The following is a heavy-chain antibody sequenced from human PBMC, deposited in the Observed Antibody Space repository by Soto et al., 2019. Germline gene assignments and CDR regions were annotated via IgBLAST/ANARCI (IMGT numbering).Heavy chain of an antibody. Sequence: QVQLQESGPGLVKPSETLSLTCTVSGGSISSYYWSWIRQPPGKGLEWIGYIYYSGSTNYNPSLKSRVTISVDTSKNQFSLKLSSVTAADTAVYYCARVSSPAVAGTFGASGAFDIWGQGTMVTVSS. CDR1: GGSISSYY. CDR3: ARVSSPAVAGTFGASGAFDI. V-gene: IGHV4-59*01. J-gene: IGHJ3*02. D-gene: IGHD6-19*01. CDR2: IYYSGST.